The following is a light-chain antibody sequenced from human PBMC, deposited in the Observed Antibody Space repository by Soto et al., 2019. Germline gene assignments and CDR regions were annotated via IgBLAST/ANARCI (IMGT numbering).Light chain of an antibody. CDR1: QSVSSY. V-gene: IGKV3-11*01. CDR3: QQRSNWPPMYT. J-gene: IGKJ2*01. CDR2: DAS. Sequence: EIVLTQSPATLSLSPGERATLSCRASQSVSSYLTCYQQKPGQAARLLIYDASNRATGIPARFSGSGSGTDFTLTISSLEPEDFAVYYCQQRSNWPPMYTFGQGTKLEIK.